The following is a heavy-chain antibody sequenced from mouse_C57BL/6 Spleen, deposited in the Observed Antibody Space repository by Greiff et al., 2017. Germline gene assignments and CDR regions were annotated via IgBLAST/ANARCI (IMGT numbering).Heavy chain of an antibody. V-gene: IGHV1-15*01. Sequence: VQLQQSGAELVRPGASVTLSCKASGYTFTDYEMHWVKQTPVHGLEWIGAIDPETGGTAYNQKFKGKAILTADKSSSTAYIELRSLTSEDSAVYYCTRRGPITTVVATRVFDYWGQGTTLTVSS. CDR3: TRRGPITTVVATRVFDY. D-gene: IGHD1-1*01. CDR1: GYTFTDYE. CDR2: IDPETGGT. J-gene: IGHJ2*01.